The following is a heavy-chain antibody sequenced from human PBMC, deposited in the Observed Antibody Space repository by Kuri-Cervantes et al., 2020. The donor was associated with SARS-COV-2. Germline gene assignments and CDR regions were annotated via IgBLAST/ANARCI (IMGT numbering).Heavy chain of an antibody. J-gene: IGHJ6*02. CDR3: ARDLGGQRFGGMDV. CDR2: IGTAGDA. V-gene: IGHV3-13*01. D-gene: IGHD3-16*01. CDR1: GFTFSSYE. Sequence: GESLKISCAASGFTFSSYEMHWVRQATGKGLEWVSDIGTAGDAYYPGSVKGRFTISRENAKNSLYLQMNSLIAGDTAEYYCARDLGGQRFGGMDVWGQGTTVTVSS.